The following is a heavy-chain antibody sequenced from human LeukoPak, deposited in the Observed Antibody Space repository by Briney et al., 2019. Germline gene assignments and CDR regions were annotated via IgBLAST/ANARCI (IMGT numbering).Heavy chain of an antibody. CDR2: IYYSGST. Sequence: SQTLSLTCTVSGGSISSGDYYWSWIRQPPGKGLEWIGYIYYSGSTYYNPSLKSRVTMSVDTSKNQFSLKLSSVTAADTAVYYCARLRPPYHADYWGQGTLVTVSS. V-gene: IGHV4-30-4*08. J-gene: IGHJ4*02. D-gene: IGHD3-16*01. CDR3: ARLRPPYHADY. CDR1: GGSISSGDYY.